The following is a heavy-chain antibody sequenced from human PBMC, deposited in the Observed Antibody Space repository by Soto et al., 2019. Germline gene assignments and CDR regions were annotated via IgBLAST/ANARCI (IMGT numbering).Heavy chain of an antibody. V-gene: IGHV3-74*01. CDR1: GFTFRNHW. CDR3: ARQGFSGYDDFDY. Sequence: GGSLRLSCAASGFTFRNHWMHWVRQVPGGGLMWVSRINSAGSTINYAVSVKGRFTISRDNAKNTLYLQMNSLRAEDTAIYYCARQGFSGYDDFDYWGQGTLVTVSS. CDR2: INSAGSTI. D-gene: IGHD5-12*01. J-gene: IGHJ4*02.